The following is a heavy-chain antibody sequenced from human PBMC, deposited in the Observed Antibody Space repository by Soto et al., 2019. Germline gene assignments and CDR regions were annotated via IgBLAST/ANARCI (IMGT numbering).Heavy chain of an antibody. Sequence: EAQLVESGGGLVQPGGSLRLSCAASGFTVGNNYMSWVRQAPGKGLEWVSLIYSTGSPFYVDSVKDRFIISRDSSKNTVYLQMNSQRVEDTAVYYCAGHSHKDYWGQGALVTVSS. V-gene: IGHV3-66*04. CDR2: IYSTGSP. CDR3: AGHSHKDY. CDR1: GFTVGNNY. J-gene: IGHJ4*02.